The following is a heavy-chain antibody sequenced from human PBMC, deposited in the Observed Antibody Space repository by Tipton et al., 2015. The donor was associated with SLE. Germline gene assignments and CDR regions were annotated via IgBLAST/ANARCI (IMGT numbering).Heavy chain of an antibody. CDR1: GGSFSGYY. CDR3: ARHLGASFDF. V-gene: IGHV4-34*01. CDR2: INHAAVT. Sequence: TLSLTCAVYGGSFSGYYWTWVRQSPGKGLEWIGEINHAAVTDYNPSPKSRVKILVDTAKEQFSLKLSSVTAADTAVYYCARHLGASFDFWGQGILVTVSS. J-gene: IGHJ4*02.